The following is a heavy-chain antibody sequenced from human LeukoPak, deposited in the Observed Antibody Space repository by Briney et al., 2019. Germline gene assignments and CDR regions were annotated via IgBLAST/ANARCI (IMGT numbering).Heavy chain of an antibody. D-gene: IGHD1-14*01. CDR2: IYSGGST. CDR3: ARSEGGY. Sequence: GGSLRLSCTASGFTFDDYAMNWVRQAPRKGLEWVSVIYSGGSTYYADSVKGRFTISRDNSKNTLYLQMNSLRAEDTAVYYCARSEGGYWGQGTLVTVSS. J-gene: IGHJ4*02. V-gene: IGHV3-53*01. CDR1: GFTFDDYA.